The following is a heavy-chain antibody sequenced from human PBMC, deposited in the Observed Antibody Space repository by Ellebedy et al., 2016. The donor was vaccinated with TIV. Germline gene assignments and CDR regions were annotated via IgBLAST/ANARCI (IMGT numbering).Heavy chain of an antibody. V-gene: IGHV7-4-1*01. Sequence: AASVKVSCKASGYTFNRYAMQWVRQAPGPGLVWMGCINTDTGNPTYAQGFTGRFVFSLDTSVSTAYLQLRSLKAEDTAVYYGERSVGSSGMDVWGQGTSVTVSS. CDR2: INTDTGNP. CDR1: GYTFNRYA. D-gene: IGHD6-13*01. CDR3: ERSVGSSGMDV. J-gene: IGHJ6*02.